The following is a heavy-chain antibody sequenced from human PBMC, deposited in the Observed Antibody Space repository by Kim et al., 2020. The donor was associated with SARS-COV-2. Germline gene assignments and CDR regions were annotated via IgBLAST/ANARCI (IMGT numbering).Heavy chain of an antibody. CDR1: GGTFSSYA. V-gene: IGHV1-69*13. CDR3: ARGTYYYGSGSPQKPNYYYYGMDV. J-gene: IGHJ6*02. Sequence: SVKVSCKASGGTFSSYAISWVRQAPGQGLEWMGGIIPIFGTANYAQKFQGRVTITADESTSTAYMELSSLRSEDTAVYYCARGTYYYGSGSPQKPNYYYYGMDVWGQGTTVTVSS. D-gene: IGHD3-10*01. CDR2: IIPIFGTA.